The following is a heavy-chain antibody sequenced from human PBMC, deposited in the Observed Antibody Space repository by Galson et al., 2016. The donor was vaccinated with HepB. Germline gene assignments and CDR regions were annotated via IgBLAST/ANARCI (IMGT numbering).Heavy chain of an antibody. CDR1: GFTFSYFT. CDR2: ISYFLSDV. CDR3: ALFRGYSYEFES. J-gene: IGHJ4*02. Sequence: SLSLSCAASGFTFSYFTINWFRPAPGKGLEWVSSISYFLSDVYYADSVKGRFTISRDNAKNSLFLQMNSLRVEDTAVYYCALFRGYSYEFESWGQETLVTVSS. V-gene: IGHV3-21*01. D-gene: IGHD5-18*01.